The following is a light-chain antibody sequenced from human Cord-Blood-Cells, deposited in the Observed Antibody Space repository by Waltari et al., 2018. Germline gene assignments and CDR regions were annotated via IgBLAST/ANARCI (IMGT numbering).Light chain of an antibody. J-gene: IGKJ1*01. V-gene: IGKV4-1*01. CDR3: QQYYSTSWT. Sequence: DIVMTQSPDSLAVSLGERDTINCKSSQSVLYSSNNKNYLAWYQQKPGQPPKLLIYCASTRESGVPDRFSGSGSGTDFTLTISSLQAEDVAVYYCQQYYSTSWTFGQGTKVEIK. CDR2: CAS. CDR1: QSVLYSSNNKNY.